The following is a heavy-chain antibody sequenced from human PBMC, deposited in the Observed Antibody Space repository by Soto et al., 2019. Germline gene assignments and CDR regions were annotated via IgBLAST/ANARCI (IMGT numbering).Heavy chain of an antibody. CDR1: GFMFSDYA. CDR2: FSRTDNTV. Sequence: GGSLRLSCAASGFMFSDYAMDWVRQAPGKGLEWVSYFSRTDNTVQYADSVKGRFIISRDNSKSTVYLQMNDLRPDGTAVYYCASWHEREHAYDVWGQGTAVTVSS. J-gene: IGHJ3*01. CDR3: ASWHEREHAYDV. V-gene: IGHV3-48*03. D-gene: IGHD1-1*01.